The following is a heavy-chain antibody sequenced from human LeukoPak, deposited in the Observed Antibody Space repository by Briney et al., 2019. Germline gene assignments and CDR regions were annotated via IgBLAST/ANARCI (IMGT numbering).Heavy chain of an antibody. Sequence: PGGSLRLSCAASGFTFSSYAMSWVRQAPGKGLEWVSSISASGASTYYADSVQGRLTISRDNSKNTLYFQMNSLRAEDTAVFYCGKDYYDNSMSPQVFDYWGQGTLVTVSS. CDR2: ISASGAST. V-gene: IGHV3-23*01. CDR1: GFTFSSYA. CDR3: GKDYYDNSMSPQVFDY. D-gene: IGHD3-22*01. J-gene: IGHJ4*02.